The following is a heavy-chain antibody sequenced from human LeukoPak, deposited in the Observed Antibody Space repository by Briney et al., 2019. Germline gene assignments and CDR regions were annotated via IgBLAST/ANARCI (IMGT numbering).Heavy chain of an antibody. Sequence: QAGGSLRLSCAASGFTFSSYAMSWVRQAPGKGLEWVSSISGSGGSTYYAGSVKGRFTISRDNSKNTLYLQMNSLRAEDTAVYYCAKESCGSPNCYNFDYWGQGTLVTVSS. CDR3: AKESCGSPNCYNFDY. CDR2: ISGSGGST. CDR1: GFTFSSYA. D-gene: IGHD2-2*02. V-gene: IGHV3-23*01. J-gene: IGHJ4*02.